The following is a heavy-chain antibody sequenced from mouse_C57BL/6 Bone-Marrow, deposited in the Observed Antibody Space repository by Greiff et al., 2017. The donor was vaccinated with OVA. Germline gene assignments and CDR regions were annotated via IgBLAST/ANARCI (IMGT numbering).Heavy chain of an antibody. V-gene: IGHV1-61*01. D-gene: IGHD2-10*01. J-gene: IGHJ1*03. Sequence: QVQLQQPGAELVRPGSSVKLSCKASGYTFTSYWMDWVKQRPGQGLEWIGNIYPSDSETHYNQKFKDKATLTVDKSSSTAYMQLSSLTSEDSAVYYCASYSYWYFDVWGTGTTVTVSA. CDR1: GYTFTSYW. CDR2: IYPSDSET. CDR3: ASYSYWYFDV.